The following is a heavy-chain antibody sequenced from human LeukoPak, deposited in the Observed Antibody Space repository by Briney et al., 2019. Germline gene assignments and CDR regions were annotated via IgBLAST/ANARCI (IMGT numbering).Heavy chain of an antibody. J-gene: IGHJ4*02. D-gene: IGHD3-22*01. CDR2: VSGSGTST. V-gene: IGHV3-23*01. CDR1: GFPFSSYG. CDR3: ARDRSLYYYDGSGYYGY. Sequence: GGSLRLSCAGSGFPFSSYGMAWVRQAPGKGREWVSSVSGSGTSTYYADSVRGRFTISRDNDKNTLDLQMNSLRAEDTALYYCARDRSLYYYDGSGYYGYWGQGILVTVSS.